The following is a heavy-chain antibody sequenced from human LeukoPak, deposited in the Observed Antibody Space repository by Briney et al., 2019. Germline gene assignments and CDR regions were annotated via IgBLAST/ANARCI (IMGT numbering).Heavy chain of an antibody. V-gene: IGHV1-18*01. CDR2: ISAYNGNT. Sequence: ASVKVSCKASGYTFNIYGIGWVRQAPGQGLEWMGWISAYNGNTNYAQKLQSRVTMTTDTSTSTAYMELRSLRSDDTAVYYCARGGYSYGYMGYFDYWGQGTLVTVSS. J-gene: IGHJ4*02. D-gene: IGHD5-18*01. CDR1: GYTFNIYG. CDR3: ARGGYSYGYMGYFDY.